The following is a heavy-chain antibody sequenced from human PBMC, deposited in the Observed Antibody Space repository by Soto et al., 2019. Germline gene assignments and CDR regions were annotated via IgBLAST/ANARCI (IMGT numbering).Heavy chain of an antibody. CDR2: IYYSGST. J-gene: IGHJ4*02. V-gene: IGHV4-59*08. D-gene: IGHD3-16*01. CDR1: GGSISSYY. CDR3: VRQWGDYVCDY. Sequence: PSETLSLTCTVSGGSISSYYWSWIRQPPGKGLEWIGYIYYSGSTNYNPSLKSRVTISVDTSKNQFSLKLSSVTAADTAVYYRVRQWGDYVCDYWGQGTLVTVSS.